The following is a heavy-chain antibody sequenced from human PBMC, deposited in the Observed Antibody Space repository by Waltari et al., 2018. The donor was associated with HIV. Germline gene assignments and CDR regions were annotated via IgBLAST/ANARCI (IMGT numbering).Heavy chain of an antibody. Sequence: EVQLLESGGGLVQPGGSLRLSCAASGFTFSSYAMRWVRQAPGKGLEWVSAISGSGGSTYYADSVKGRFTISRDNSKNTLYLQMNSLRAEDTAVYYCAKDRRFLECAGYWGQGTLVTVSS. J-gene: IGHJ4*02. D-gene: IGHD3-3*01. V-gene: IGHV3-23*01. CDR2: ISGSGGST. CDR1: GFTFSSYA. CDR3: AKDRRFLECAGY.